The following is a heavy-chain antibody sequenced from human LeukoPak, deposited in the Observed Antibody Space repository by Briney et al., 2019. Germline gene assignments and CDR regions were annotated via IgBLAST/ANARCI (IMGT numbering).Heavy chain of an antibody. CDR1: GFTFSDYA. Sequence: PGGSLRLSCAASGFTFSDYAMHWVRLAPGKGQEWVALISSDGINKYYADSVKGRFTISRDNSKNTLYLQMISLRPEDTAFYYCARDVSGWYYFDYWGQGTLVTVSS. CDR2: ISSDGINK. D-gene: IGHD6-19*01. J-gene: IGHJ4*02. CDR3: ARDVSGWYYFDY. V-gene: IGHV3-30-3*01.